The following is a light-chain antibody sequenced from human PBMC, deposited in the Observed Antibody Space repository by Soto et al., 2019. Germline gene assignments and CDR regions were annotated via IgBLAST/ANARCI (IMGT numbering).Light chain of an antibody. J-gene: IGLJ1*01. CDR2: DDD. CDR1: SSNIGGNS. CDR3: GSWDSSLSAEV. V-gene: IGLV1-51*01. Sequence: SQPPSVSAAPGQRVTISCSGSSSNIGGNSVSWYQQLPGTAPKLLIYDDDKRPSGIPDRFSGSKSGTSATLGITGFQTGDEADYYCGSWDSSLSAEVFGPGTKVTV.